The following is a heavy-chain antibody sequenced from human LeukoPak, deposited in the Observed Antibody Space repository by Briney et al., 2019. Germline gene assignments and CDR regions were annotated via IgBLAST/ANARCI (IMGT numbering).Heavy chain of an antibody. Sequence: SETLSLTCTVSGGSISSYCWSWIRQPPGKGLEWIGYIYYSGSTNYNPSLKSRLTISVDTSKNQFSLKLNSVTAADTAVYYCARDGYYDSSGYVNRFDPWGQGTLVTVSS. J-gene: IGHJ5*02. D-gene: IGHD3-22*01. CDR2: IYYSGST. CDR1: GGSISSYC. CDR3: ARDGYYDSSGYVNRFDP. V-gene: IGHV4-59*01.